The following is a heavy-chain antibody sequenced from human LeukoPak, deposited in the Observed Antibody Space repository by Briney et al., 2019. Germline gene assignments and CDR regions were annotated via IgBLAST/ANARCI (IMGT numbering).Heavy chain of an antibody. D-gene: IGHD2-2*01. CDR2: INWNGGST. J-gene: IGHJ4*02. CDR3: ARGYCSSTSCYFDC. CDR1: GFTFDDYG. Sequence: GGSLRLSCAASGFTFDDYGMSWVRQAPGKGLEWVSGINWNGGSTGYADPVKGRFTISRDNAKNSLYLQMNSLRAKDAALYYCARGYCSSTSCYFDCWGQGTLVTVSS. V-gene: IGHV3-20*04.